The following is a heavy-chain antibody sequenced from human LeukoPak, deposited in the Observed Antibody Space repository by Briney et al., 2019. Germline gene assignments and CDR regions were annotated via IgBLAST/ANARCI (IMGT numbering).Heavy chain of an antibody. V-gene: IGHV3-23*01. CDR2: ISGSGGST. J-gene: IGHJ4*02. Sequence: GGSLRLSCAASGFTFSSYAMSWVRQAPGKGLEWVSAISGSGGSTYYADSVKGRLTISRDNSKNTLYLQMNSLRAEDTAVYYCAKFSLYYDSSGYYYEALDYWGQGTLVTVSS. CDR3: AKFSLYYDSSGYYYEALDY. CDR1: GFTFSSYA. D-gene: IGHD3-22*01.